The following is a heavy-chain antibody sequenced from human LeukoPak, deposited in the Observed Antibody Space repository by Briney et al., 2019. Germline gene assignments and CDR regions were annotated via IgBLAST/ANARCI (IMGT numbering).Heavy chain of an antibody. V-gene: IGHV3-43*02. Sequence: PGGSLRLSCAASGFTFYDYAMHWVRQAPGKGLEWVSLISGDGGSTYYADSVKGRFTISRDNSKNSLYLQMNSLRTEDTALYYCAKDMDGGHDYGDYWGRNWFDPWGQGTLVTVSS. CDR3: AKDMDGGHDYGDYWGRNWFDP. CDR1: GFTFYDYA. D-gene: IGHD4-17*01. CDR2: ISGDGGST. J-gene: IGHJ5*02.